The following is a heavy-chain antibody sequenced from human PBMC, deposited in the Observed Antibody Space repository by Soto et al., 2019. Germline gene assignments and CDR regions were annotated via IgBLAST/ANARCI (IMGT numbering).Heavy chain of an antibody. V-gene: IGHV1-69*14. D-gene: IGHD1-26*01. CDR1: GSTFNNFA. CDR2: IVVDSNTA. CDR3: ATAIKRWEVNYYFDF. J-gene: IGHJ4*02. Sequence: QVVLLQSGAEVKEPGSSVRVSCQVSGSTFNNFAFSWVRQAPGHGPEWMGGIVVDSNTAEYSQRFQDRVTVTADTSTDTLYMELGLLTFEDTAVYYGATAIKRWEVNYYFDFWGQGTLVTVSS.